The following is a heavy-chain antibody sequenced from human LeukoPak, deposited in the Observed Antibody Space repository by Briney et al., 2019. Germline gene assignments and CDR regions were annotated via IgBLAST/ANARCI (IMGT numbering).Heavy chain of an antibody. CDR3: ARGRWELPPFDY. CDR1: GYTFTSYG. CDR2: ISAYNGNT. V-gene: IGHV1-18*01. Sequence: ASVKVSCKASGYTFTSYGISWVRPAPGQGLEWVGSISAYNGNTNYAQKLQGRVTITTDTSTSTPYMELRSLRADDTAVYYCARGRWELPPFDYWGQGTLVTVSA. J-gene: IGHJ4*02. D-gene: IGHD1-26*01.